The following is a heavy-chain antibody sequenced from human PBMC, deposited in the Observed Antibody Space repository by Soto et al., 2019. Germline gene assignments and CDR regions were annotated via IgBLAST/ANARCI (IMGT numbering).Heavy chain of an antibody. Sequence: GGSLRLSCAASGFTFSSYAMSWVRQAPGKGLEWVSAISGSGGSTYYADSVKGRFTISRDNSKNTLYLQMNSLRAEDTAVYYCAGGLTGLRRVDYWGQGTLVTVSS. D-gene: IGHD4-17*01. J-gene: IGHJ4*02. CDR1: GFTFSSYA. V-gene: IGHV3-23*01. CDR2: ISGSGGST. CDR3: AGGLTGLRRVDY.